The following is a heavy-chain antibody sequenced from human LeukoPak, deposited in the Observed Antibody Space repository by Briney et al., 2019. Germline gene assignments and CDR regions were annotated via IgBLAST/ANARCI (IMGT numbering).Heavy chain of an antibody. CDR1: GDGVSSNSVA. Sequence: SQTLSLTCAISGDGVSSNSVAWYWIRQSPSRGLEWLGRTYYRSKWYNDYALSVKSRITINPDTSKNQFSLQLDSVTPDDTAVYYCARATRGDTTKSFDLWGRGTLVTVSS. V-gene: IGHV6-1*01. CDR2: TYYRSKWYN. J-gene: IGHJ2*01. CDR3: ARATRGDTTKSFDL. D-gene: IGHD5-18*01.